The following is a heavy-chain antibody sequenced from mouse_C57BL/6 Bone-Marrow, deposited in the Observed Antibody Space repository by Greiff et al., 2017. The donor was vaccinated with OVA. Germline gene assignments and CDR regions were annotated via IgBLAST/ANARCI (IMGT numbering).Heavy chain of an antibody. CDR3: ARREEGFYDGYYFDY. Sequence: QVQLQQSGAELARPGASVKLSCKASGYTFTSYGISWVKQRTGQGLEWIGEIYPRSGNTYYNEKFKGKATLTADKSSSTAYMELRSLTSEDSAVYFCARREEGFYDGYYFDYWGQGTTLTVSS. CDR1: GYTFTSYG. D-gene: IGHD2-3*01. CDR2: IYPRSGNT. V-gene: IGHV1-81*01. J-gene: IGHJ2*01.